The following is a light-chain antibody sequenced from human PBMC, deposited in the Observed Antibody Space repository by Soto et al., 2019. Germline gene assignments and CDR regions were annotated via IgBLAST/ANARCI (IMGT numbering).Light chain of an antibody. CDR3: QSYDSSLSAYV. Sequence: QSVLTQPPPVSGAPGQRVTISCTGSSSNIGAGYDVHWYQQLPGSAPKLLIYDNTNRPSGVPDRFSGSKSGTSASLAITGLQAEDEADFHCQSYDSSLSAYVFGTGTKLTVL. J-gene: IGLJ1*01. CDR2: DNT. CDR1: SSNIGAGYD. V-gene: IGLV1-40*01.